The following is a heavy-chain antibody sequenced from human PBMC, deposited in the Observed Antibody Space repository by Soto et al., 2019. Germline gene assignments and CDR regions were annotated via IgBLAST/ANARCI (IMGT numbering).Heavy chain of an antibody. V-gene: IGHV4-59*01. CDR1: GGSISSYY. Sequence: QVQLQESGPGLVKPSETLSLTCTVSGGSISSYYWSWIRQPPGKGLEWIGYIYYSGSTNCNPSLKSRVTISVDTSKNQFSLKLSSVTAADTAVYYCARGRPQKGGYCSSTSCYSYYYYYMDVWGKGTTVTVSS. D-gene: IGHD2-2*01. J-gene: IGHJ6*03. CDR2: IYYSGST. CDR3: ARGRPQKGGYCSSTSCYSYYYYYMDV.